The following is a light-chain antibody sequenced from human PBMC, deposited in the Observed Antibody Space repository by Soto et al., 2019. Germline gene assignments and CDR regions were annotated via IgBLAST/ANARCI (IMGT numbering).Light chain of an antibody. CDR3: QQYDNLPLT. CDR2: DAS. Sequence: DIQMTQSPSSLSASVGDRLTIACQASQDISDYLNWYQQKPGKAPKLLISDASRLEPGVPSRFSGSGSGTDFTFTIISLQPEDIATYYCQQYDNLPLTFGGGTKVEIK. V-gene: IGKV1-33*01. CDR1: QDISDY. J-gene: IGKJ4*01.